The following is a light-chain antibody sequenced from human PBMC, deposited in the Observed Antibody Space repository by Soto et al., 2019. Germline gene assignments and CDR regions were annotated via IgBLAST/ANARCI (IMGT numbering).Light chain of an antibody. CDR3: HQRSNWPSWT. V-gene: IGKV3-11*01. CDR1: ASVSDY. CDR2: DVS. J-gene: IGKJ1*01. Sequence: LTQSPATLSLSPGERGTLSCRASASVSDYLAWYQTTPGQAPRLRVYDVSNRAAGIPTRFSDGGSGTDFTLTISNVEPEEFAVYYCHQRSNWPSWTFGQGTKVDI.